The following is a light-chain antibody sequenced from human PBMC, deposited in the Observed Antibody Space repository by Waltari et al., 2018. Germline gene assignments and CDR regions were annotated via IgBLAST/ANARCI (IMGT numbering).Light chain of an antibody. CDR2: DVS. CDR3: SSYTSSFIYV. J-gene: IGLJ1*01. V-gene: IGLV2-14*03. CDR1: SRDVCGYNS. Sequence: QSALTQPASVSGSPGQSITISCTGTSRDVCGYNSVSWYQQHPGKAPKLMIYDVSNRPSGVSNRFSGSKSGNTASLTISGLQAEDEADYYCSSYTSSFIYVFGTGTKVTVL.